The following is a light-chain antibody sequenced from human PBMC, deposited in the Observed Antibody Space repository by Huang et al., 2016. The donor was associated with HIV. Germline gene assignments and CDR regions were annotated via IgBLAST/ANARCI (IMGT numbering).Light chain of an antibody. CDR1: QDIRKY. V-gene: IGKV1-33*01. J-gene: IGKJ4*01. CDR3: QQYDSVPPLT. CDR2: DAS. Sequence: DIQMTQSPSSLSAFVGDRVTIPDQARQDIRKYLHWYQEKPGKAPKLLTYDASNLETGVPSRFSGRGSGTDFTFTISGLQPEDVAIYYCQQYDSVPPLTFGGGTKVEIK.